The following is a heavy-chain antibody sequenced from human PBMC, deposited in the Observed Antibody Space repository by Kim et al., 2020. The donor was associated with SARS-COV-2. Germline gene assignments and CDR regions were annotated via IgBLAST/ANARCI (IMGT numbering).Heavy chain of an antibody. D-gene: IGHD3-22*01. V-gene: IGHV1-2*02. CDR1: GYTFTGYY. CDR3: ARVLSGFNDAFDI. CDR2: INPNSGGT. J-gene: IGHJ3*02. Sequence: ASVKVSCKASGYTFTGYYMHWVRQAPGQGLEWMGWINPNSGGTNYAQKFQGRVTMTRDTSISTAYMELSRLRSDDTAVYYCARVLSGFNDAFDIWGQGTMVTVSS.